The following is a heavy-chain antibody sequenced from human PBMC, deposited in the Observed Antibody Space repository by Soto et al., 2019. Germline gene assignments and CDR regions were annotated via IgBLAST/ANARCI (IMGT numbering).Heavy chain of an antibody. V-gene: IGHV3-23*01. D-gene: IGHD6-6*01. CDR3: AKEEVGTSSWIDWFDP. CDR1: GFTFSDYA. CDR2: ISSLGGSI. Sequence: EVQLLESGGALVQPGGSLRLSCAGSGFTFSDYAMSWVRQSAGKGLEWVSSISSLGGSIYYADSVKGRFTISRDNSQNTLFLQMNSLRVEDTAVYYCAKEEVGTSSWIDWFDPWGQGTLVTVSS. J-gene: IGHJ5*02.